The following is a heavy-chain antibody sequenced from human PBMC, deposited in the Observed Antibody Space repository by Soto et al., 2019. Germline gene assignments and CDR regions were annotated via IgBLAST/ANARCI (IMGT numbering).Heavy chain of an antibody. CDR2: ISYDGSNT. CDR3: AKEPLATYSSSPDFDY. J-gene: IGHJ4*02. D-gene: IGHD6-13*01. Sequence: QVQLVESGGGVVQPGRSLRLSCAASGFTFSSSGMHWVRQAPGKGLEWVAVISYDGSNTFHADSVKGRFTISRDNSKNTLYLQMNSLRAEDTAVYYCAKEPLATYSSSPDFDYWGQGTQVTVSS. V-gene: IGHV3-30*18. CDR1: GFTFSSSG.